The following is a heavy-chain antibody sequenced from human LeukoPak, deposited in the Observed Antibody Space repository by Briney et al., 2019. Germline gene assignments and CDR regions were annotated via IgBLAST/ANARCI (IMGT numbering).Heavy chain of an antibody. CDR2: IYYSGST. J-gene: IGHJ4*02. V-gene: IGHV4-61*01. CDR3: ASLENYYGSGSYYNGFDY. CDR1: GYSISSGYY. Sequence: SETLSLTCTVSGYSISSGYYWGWIRQPPGKGLEWIGYIYYSGSTNYNPSLKSRVTISVDTSKNQFSLKLSSVTAADTAVYYCASLENYYGSGSYYNGFDYWGQGTLVTVSS. D-gene: IGHD3-10*01.